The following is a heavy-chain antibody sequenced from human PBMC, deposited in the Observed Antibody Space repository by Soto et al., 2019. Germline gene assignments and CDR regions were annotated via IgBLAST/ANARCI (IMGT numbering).Heavy chain of an antibody. D-gene: IGHD4-17*01. J-gene: IGHJ5*02. CDR2: TTYSGDT. CDR1: GASITTHY. Sequence: SETLSLTCTVSGASITTHYWAWIRQPPGTELEWIASTTYSGDTDYNPSLKSRVSMSIDTSRNQFSLRLSSVTAADTAVYYCARQSYYGGYARSFDPWGQGTLVTVSS. V-gene: IGHV4-59*08. CDR3: ARQSYYGGYARSFDP.